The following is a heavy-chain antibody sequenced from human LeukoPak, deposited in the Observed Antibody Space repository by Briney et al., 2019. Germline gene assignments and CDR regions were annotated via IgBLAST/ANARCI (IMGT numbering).Heavy chain of an antibody. CDR2: IRSKANSYAT. D-gene: IGHD4-11*01. CDR1: GFTFSGSA. Sequence: GGSLRLSCAASGFTFSGSAMHWVRQASGKGLEWVGRIRSKANSYATAYAASVKGRFTISRDDSKNTAYLQMNSLKTEDTAVYYCTSLHAAVSYWGQGTLVTVSS. V-gene: IGHV3-73*01. J-gene: IGHJ4*02. CDR3: TSLHAAVSY.